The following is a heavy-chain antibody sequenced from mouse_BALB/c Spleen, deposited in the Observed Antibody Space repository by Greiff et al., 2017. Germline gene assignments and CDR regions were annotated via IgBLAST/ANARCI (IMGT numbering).Heavy chain of an antibody. Sequence: EVQGVESGGGLVKPGGSLKLSCAASGFTFSSYAMSWVRQSPEKRLEWVAEISSGGSYTYYPDTVTGRFTISRDNAKNTLYLEMSSLRSEDTAMYYCARDQEGSGFDYWGQGTTLTVSS. D-gene: IGHD3-2*02. CDR1: GFTFSSYA. V-gene: IGHV5-9-4*01. CDR3: ARDQEGSGFDY. CDR2: ISSGGSYT. J-gene: IGHJ2*01.